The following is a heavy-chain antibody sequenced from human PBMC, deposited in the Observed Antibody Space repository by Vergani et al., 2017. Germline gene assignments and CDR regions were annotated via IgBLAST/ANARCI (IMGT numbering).Heavy chain of an antibody. CDR3: AKGRGYCSSTSCYQDY. Sequence: QVQLQQWGAGLLKPSETLSLTCAVSGGSFSGYYWSWIRQPPGKGLEWIGEINHSGSTNYNPSLKRLVTISVYTSKNQFSLKLSLVTAADTSVYYCAKGRGYCSSTSCYQDYWGQGTLVTVSS. CDR2: INHSGST. D-gene: IGHD2-2*01. J-gene: IGHJ4*02. V-gene: IGHV4-34*01. CDR1: GGSFSGYY.